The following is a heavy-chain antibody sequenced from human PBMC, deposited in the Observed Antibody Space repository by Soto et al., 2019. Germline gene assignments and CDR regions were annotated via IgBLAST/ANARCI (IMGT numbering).Heavy chain of an antibody. J-gene: IGHJ4*02. CDR1: GGTFSSYA. D-gene: IGHD5-18*01. Sequence: GASVKVSCKASGGTFSSYAISWVRQAPGQGLEWMGGIIPIFGTANYAQKFQGRVTITADESTSTAYMKLSSVTAADTAVYYCARDVRYRYSYGYGGYVYYFDYWGQGTLVTVSS. V-gene: IGHV1-69*13. CDR2: IIPIFGTA. CDR3: ARDVRYRYSYGYGGYVYYFDY.